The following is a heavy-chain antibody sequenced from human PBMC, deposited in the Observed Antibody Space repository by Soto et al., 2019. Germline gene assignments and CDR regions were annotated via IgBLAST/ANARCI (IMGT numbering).Heavy chain of an antibody. CDR2: ISAYNGNT. CDR1: GYTFTSYG. J-gene: IGHJ5*02. V-gene: IGHV1-18*01. CDR3: ARGGDDILTGPSPYNWFEP. D-gene: IGHD3-9*01. Sequence: GASVKVSCKASGYTFTSYGISWVRQAPGQGLEWMGWISAYNGNTNYAQKLQGRVTMTTDTSTSTAYMELRSLRSDDTAVYYCARGGDDILTGPSPYNWFEPWGQGTLVTVSS.